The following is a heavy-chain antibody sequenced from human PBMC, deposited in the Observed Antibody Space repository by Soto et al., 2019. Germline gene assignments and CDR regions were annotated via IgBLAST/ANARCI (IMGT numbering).Heavy chain of an antibody. CDR2: IIPILGIA. J-gene: IGHJ6*02. D-gene: IGHD2-2*01. Sequence: QVQLVQSGAEVKKPGSSVKVSCKASGGTFSSYTISWVRQAPGQGLEWMGRIIPILGIANYAQKFQGRVTITADKSTSTAYMELSSLRSEDTAVYYCARDLTIVLAAMPYYGMDVWGQGTTVTVSS. CDR3: ARDLTIVLAAMPYYGMDV. CDR1: GGTFSSYT. V-gene: IGHV1-69*08.